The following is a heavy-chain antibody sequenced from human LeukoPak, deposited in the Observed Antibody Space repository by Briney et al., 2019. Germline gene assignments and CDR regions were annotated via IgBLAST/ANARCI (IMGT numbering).Heavy chain of an antibody. V-gene: IGHV4-39*01. J-gene: IGHJ4*02. Sequence: PSETLSLTCTVSGGSISSSSYYWGWIRQPPGKGLEWIGSIYYSGSTYYNPSLKSRVTISVDTSKNQFSLKLSSVTAADTAVYYCARVTYCSGGSCYSFDYWGQGTLVTVSS. CDR1: GGSISSSSYY. CDR3: ARVTYCSGGSCYSFDY. D-gene: IGHD2-15*01. CDR2: IYYSGST.